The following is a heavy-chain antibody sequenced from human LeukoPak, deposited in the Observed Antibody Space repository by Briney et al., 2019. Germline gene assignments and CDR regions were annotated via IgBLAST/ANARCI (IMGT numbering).Heavy chain of an antibody. J-gene: IGHJ4*02. Sequence: GASVKVSCKASGYTFTGYYMHWVRQAPGQGLEWMGLINPNSGGTNYAQKFQGRVTMTRDTSISTAYMELSRLRSDDTAVYYCARGYCSGGSCPVDYWGQGTLVTVSS. CDR2: INPNSGGT. CDR3: ARGYCSGGSCPVDY. CDR1: GYTFTGYY. V-gene: IGHV1-2*02. D-gene: IGHD2-15*01.